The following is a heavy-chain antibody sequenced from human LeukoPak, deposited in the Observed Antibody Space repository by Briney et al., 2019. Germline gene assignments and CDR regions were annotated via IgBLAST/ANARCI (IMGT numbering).Heavy chain of an antibody. J-gene: IGHJ3*02. CDR2: IIPILGIA. Sequence: SVKVSCKASGGTFSSYAISWVRQARGQGLEWMGRIIPILGIANYAQKFQGRVTITADKSTSTAYMELSSLRSEDTAVYYCARDQYGDNAFDIWGQGTMVTVSS. CDR1: GGTFSSYA. V-gene: IGHV1-69*04. CDR3: ARDQYGDNAFDI. D-gene: IGHD4-17*01.